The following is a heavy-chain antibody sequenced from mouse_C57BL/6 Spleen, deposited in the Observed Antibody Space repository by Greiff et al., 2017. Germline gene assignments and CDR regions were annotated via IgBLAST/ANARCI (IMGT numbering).Heavy chain of an antibody. V-gene: IGHV1-80*01. CDR1: GYAFSSYW. D-gene: IGHD3-3*01. CDR3: ARGGDQYYYAMDY. CDR2: IYPGDGDT. J-gene: IGHJ4*01. Sequence: QVQLQQSGAELVKPGASVKISCKASGYAFSSYWMNWVKQRPGKGLEWIGQIYPGDGDTNYNGKFKGKATLTADKSSSTAYMQLSSLTSEYSAVYFCARGGDQYYYAMDYWGQGTSVTVSS.